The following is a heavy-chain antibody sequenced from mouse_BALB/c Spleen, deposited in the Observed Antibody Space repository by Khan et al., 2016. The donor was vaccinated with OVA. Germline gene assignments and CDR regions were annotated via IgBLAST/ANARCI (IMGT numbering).Heavy chain of an antibody. V-gene: IGHV1S132*01. CDR3: ARGYFGNYEFDY. CDR2: IFPGTGTT. J-gene: IGHJ3*01. D-gene: IGHD2-1*01. CDR1: GYTFTSYW. Sequence: QIQLVQSGAELVKPGASVKLSCKTSGYTFTSYWIQWVKQRPGQGLGWIGQIFPGTGTTYYNENFKGKATLTIDTSSTTAYMQLSSLTSEDSAVYFCARGYFGNYEFDYWGQGTLVTVSA.